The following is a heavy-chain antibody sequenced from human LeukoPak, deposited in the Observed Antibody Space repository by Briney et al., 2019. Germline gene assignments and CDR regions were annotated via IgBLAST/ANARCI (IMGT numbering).Heavy chain of an antibody. V-gene: IGHV1-69*02. J-gene: IGHJ4*02. CDR2: IIPILGIA. CDR3: ARIGRWGTQVDY. Sequence: VASVKVSCKASGGTFSSYTISWVRQAPGQGLEWMGRIIPILGIANYAQKFQGRVTLTADKSTSTAYMELSSLRSEDTAVYYCARIGRWGTQVDYWGQGTLVTVSS. CDR1: GGTFSSYT. D-gene: IGHD3-16*01.